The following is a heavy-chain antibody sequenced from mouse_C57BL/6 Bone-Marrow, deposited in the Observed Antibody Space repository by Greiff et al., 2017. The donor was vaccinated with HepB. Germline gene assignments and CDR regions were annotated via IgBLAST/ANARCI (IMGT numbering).Heavy chain of an antibody. CDR1: GYTFTDYE. J-gene: IGHJ3*01. D-gene: IGHD1-1*01. CDR3: TRYYGSSHLFAY. CDR2: IDPETGGT. Sequence: QVQLQQSGAELVRPGASVTLSCKASGYTFTDYEMHWVKQTPVHGLEWIGAIDPETGGTAYNQKFKGKAILTADKSSSTAYMELRSLTSEDSAVYYCTRYYGSSHLFAYWGQGTLVTVSA. V-gene: IGHV1-15*01.